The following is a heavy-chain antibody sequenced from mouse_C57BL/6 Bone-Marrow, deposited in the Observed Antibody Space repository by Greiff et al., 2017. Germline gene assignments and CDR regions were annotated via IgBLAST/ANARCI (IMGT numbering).Heavy chain of an antibody. CDR2: IDPSDSYT. J-gene: IGHJ2*01. Sequence: QVQLQQPGAELVMPGASVKLSCKASGYTFTSYWMHWVKQRPGQGLEWIGEIDPSDSYTNYNQKFKGKSTLTVDKSSSTAYMQLSSLTSEDSAVYYCARDGEAQATSYFDYWGQGTTLTVSA. CDR1: GYTFTSYW. D-gene: IGHD3-2*02. CDR3: ARDGEAQATSYFDY. V-gene: IGHV1-69*01.